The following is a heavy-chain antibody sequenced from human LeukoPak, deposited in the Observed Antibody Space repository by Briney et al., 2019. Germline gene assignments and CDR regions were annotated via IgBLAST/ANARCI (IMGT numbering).Heavy chain of an antibody. CDR1: GYTFTSYG. J-gene: IGHJ3*02. CDR3: ARAGYSLEWLLYPDAFDI. CDR2: ISAYNGNT. D-gene: IGHD3-3*01. Sequence: ASVKVSCKASGYTFTSYGISWVRQAPGQGLEWMGWISAYNGNTNYAQKLQGRVTMTTDTSTSTAYMELRSLRSDDTAVYYCARAGYSLEWLLYPDAFDIWGQGTMVTVSS. V-gene: IGHV1-18*01.